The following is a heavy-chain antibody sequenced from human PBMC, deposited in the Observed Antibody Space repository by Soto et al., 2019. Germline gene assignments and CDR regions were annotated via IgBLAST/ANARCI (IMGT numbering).Heavy chain of an antibody. J-gene: IGHJ3*02. CDR1: GGTFSSYA. V-gene: IGHV1-69*13. CDR2: IIPIFGTA. CDR3: AARFGGYDFDDAFDI. Sequence: SVKVSCKASGGTFSSYAISWARQAPGQGLEWMGGIIPIFGTANYAQKFQGRVTITADESTSTAYMELSSLRSEDTAVYYCAARFGGYDFDDAFDIWGQGTMVTVSS. D-gene: IGHD5-12*01.